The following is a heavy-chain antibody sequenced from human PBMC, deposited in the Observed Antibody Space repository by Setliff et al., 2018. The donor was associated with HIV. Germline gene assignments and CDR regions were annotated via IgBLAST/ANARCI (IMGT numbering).Heavy chain of an antibody. J-gene: IGHJ6*03. V-gene: IGHV4-61*02. CDR2: IYSSGST. D-gene: IGHD1-26*01. CDR3: ARDKGGTYDGMYYYYYMDV. CDR1: GGSISSGSHY. Sequence: PSETLSLTCTVSGGSISSGSHYWNWVRQSAGKGLEWIGRIYSSGSTNYNPSLNSRVSISVDTSKNQFSLKLNSVTAADTDVYFCARDKGGTYDGMYYYYYMDVWGKGTTVTVSS.